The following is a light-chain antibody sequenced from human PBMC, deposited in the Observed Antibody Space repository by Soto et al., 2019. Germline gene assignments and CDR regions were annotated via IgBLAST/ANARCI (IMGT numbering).Light chain of an antibody. J-gene: IGKJ2*01. CDR3: QQFGNTPYT. Sequence: IVLTQSPDTLSLSPGEGVTLSCRASQRVSSGNLAWYQQKPGQAPRLLLYDESSRATGIPDRFSGSGSGTDFSLSISRLEPEDFAVYYYQQFGNTPYTFGQGTRLEI. CDR1: QRVSSGN. CDR2: DES. V-gene: IGKV3-20*01.